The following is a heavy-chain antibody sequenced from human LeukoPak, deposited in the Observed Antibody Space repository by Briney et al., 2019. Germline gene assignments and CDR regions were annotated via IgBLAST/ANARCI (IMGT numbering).Heavy chain of an antibody. D-gene: IGHD2-8*02. V-gene: IGHV3-21*04. CDR3: ARQLGYCAAGTCYFDS. J-gene: IGHJ4*01. Sequence: KPGGSLRLSCAASGFAISTYAMAWVRQAPGKGLEWISSLSSGRSPSYSDSLEGRLTMSSDNARNTLYLQMDNLRGEDTAMYYCARQLGYCAAGTCYFDSWSHGTQVTVSS. CDR1: GFAISTYA. CDR2: LSSGRSP.